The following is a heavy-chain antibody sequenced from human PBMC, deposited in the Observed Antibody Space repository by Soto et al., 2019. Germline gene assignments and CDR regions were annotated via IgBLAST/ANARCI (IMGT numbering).Heavy chain of an antibody. D-gene: IGHD3-9*01. V-gene: IGHV3-23*01. J-gene: IGHJ5*02. CDR2: ISGSGGST. Sequence: GGSLRLSCAASGFTFSSYAMSWVRQAPGKGLEWVSAISGSGGSTYYADSVKGRFTISRDNSKNTLYLQMNSLRAEDTAVYYCAKEPVYYDILTGYDNWFDPWGQGTLVTVSS. CDR1: GFTFSSYA. CDR3: AKEPVYYDILTGYDNWFDP.